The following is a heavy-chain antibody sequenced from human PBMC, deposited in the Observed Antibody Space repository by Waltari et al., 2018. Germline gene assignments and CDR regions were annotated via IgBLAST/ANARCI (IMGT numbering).Heavy chain of an antibody. CDR2: VYPEDGET. CDR3: ATDYGSGSPDAFDI. J-gene: IGHJ3*02. D-gene: IGHD3-10*01. CDR1: GYTFTDYY. Sequence: VQLVQSGAEVKKPGSSVKISCKASGYTFTDYYMHWVHQAPGKGLEWMGRVYPEDGETIYAEKFQGRVTITADTSTDTAYMELSSLRSEDTAVYYCATDYGSGSPDAFDIWGQGTMVTVSS. V-gene: IGHV1-69-2*01.